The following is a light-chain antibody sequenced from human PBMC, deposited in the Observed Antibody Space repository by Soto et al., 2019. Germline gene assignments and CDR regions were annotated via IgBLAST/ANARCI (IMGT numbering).Light chain of an antibody. CDR3: QQRSNWPIT. Sequence: EIVLTQSPATLSLSPGDGAALSCRATQSVGSSLAWFLQKPGQAPRLPMFDASNRATGIPSRLIGGGSGTDLTLTISSLEPEDFAVYFCQQRSNWPITFGQGTRLEIK. CDR1: QSVGSS. J-gene: IGKJ5*01. CDR2: DAS. V-gene: IGKV3-11*01.